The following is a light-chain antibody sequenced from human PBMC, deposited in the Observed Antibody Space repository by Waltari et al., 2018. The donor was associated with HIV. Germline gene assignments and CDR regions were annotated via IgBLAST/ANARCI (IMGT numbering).Light chain of an antibody. CDR2: DNN. CDR3: QSYDTSLSAVV. CDR1: SSNLGAGYD. Sequence: QSVVTQPPSVSGAPGQRITISCSGSSSNLGAGYDVHWYQQLPGTPPKVIIYDNNKRPSGVPDRFSGSKSGTSASLAITGLQAEDEAEYYCQSYDTSLSAVVFGGGTTLTVL. J-gene: IGLJ3*02. V-gene: IGLV1-40*01.